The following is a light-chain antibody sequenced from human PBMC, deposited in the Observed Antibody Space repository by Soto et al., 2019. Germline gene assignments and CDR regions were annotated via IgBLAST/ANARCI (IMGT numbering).Light chain of an antibody. CDR1: QSVSSNH. Sequence: RASQSVSSNHLAWYQQKPGQDHRLLIYGGSSRATGITVRFSVSESETDYALTIRCRDPEDFALYNCQEYRYSPSTCGEGTRREIK. J-gene: IGKJ5*01. CDR2: GGS. CDR3: QEYRYSPST. V-gene: IGKV3-20*01.